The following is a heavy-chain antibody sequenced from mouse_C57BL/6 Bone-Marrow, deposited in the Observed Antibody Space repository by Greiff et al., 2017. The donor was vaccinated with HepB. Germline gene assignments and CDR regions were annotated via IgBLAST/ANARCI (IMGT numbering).Heavy chain of an antibody. J-gene: IGHJ2*01. Sequence: QVQLQQSGAELVKPGDSVKLSCTASGYTFTSYWMHWVKQRPGQGLEWIGMIHPNSGSTNYNEKFKSKATLTVDKSSSTAYMQLSSLTSKDSADYYRARWGTVVGTGDDYWGQGTTVTVAT. CDR2: IHPNSGST. V-gene: IGHV1-64*01. CDR3: ARWGTVVGTGDDY. D-gene: IGHD1-1*01. CDR1: GYTFTSYW.